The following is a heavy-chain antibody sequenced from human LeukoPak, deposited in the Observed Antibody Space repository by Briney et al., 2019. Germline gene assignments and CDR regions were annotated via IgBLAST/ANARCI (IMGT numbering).Heavy chain of an antibody. Sequence: VASVKVSCKASGYTFTSYGISWVRQAPGQGLEWMGWISAYNGNTNYAQKLQGRVTMTTDTSTSTAYMELRSLRSDDTAVYYCARDRRGFYGSGSPGFDYWGQGTLVTVSS. CDR2: ISAYNGNT. CDR1: GYTFTSYG. CDR3: ARDRRGFYGSGSPGFDY. D-gene: IGHD3-10*01. V-gene: IGHV1-18*01. J-gene: IGHJ4*02.